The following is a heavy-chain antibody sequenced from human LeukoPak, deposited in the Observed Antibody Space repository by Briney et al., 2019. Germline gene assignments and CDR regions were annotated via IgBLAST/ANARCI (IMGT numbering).Heavy chain of an antibody. CDR2: ISYDGSNK. D-gene: IGHD3-10*01. J-gene: IGHJ5*02. CDR3: ARGAVLLWFGESVPSNWFDP. CDR1: GFTFSSYA. V-gene: IGHV3-30*04. Sequence: PGRSLRLSCAASGFTFSSYAMHWVRQAPGKGLEWVAVISYDGSNKYYADSVKGRFTISRDNSKNTLYLQMNSLRAEDTAVYYCARGAVLLWFGESVPSNWFDPWGQGTLVTVSS.